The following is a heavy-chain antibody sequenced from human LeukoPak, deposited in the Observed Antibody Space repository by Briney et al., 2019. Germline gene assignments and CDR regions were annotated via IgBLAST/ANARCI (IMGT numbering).Heavy chain of an antibody. CDR3: ARAYGSRTPPLGY. Sequence: ASAKVSCKASGYTFTSYDINWVRQATGQGLEWMGWMNPNSGNTGYAQKFQGRVTMTRNTSVSTAYMELSSLRSEDTAVYYCARAYGSRTPPLGYWGQGTLVTVSS. V-gene: IGHV1-8*01. CDR1: GYTFTSYD. D-gene: IGHD3-10*01. CDR2: MNPNSGNT. J-gene: IGHJ4*02.